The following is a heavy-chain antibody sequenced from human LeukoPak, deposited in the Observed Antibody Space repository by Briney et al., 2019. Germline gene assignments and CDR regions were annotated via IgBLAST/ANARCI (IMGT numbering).Heavy chain of an antibody. CDR3: GMSGDRVPLQDDVFDV. J-gene: IGHJ3*01. V-gene: IGHV5-51*01. D-gene: IGHD1-26*01. CDR1: GYSFTSYC. CDR2: IYPGDSGP. Sequence: GESLKISCKVSGYSFTSYCIGWVRQMPGKGLEWMGIIYPGDSGPTYSPSFQGQVTISVDKSINTAYLQWSSLQASDTAMYYCGMSGDRVPLQDDVFDVWAKGQWSPSLQ.